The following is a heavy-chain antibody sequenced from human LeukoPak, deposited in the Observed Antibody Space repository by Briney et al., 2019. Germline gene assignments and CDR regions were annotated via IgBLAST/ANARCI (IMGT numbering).Heavy chain of an antibody. CDR3: ARDPRYCSSTSCYINYYMDV. D-gene: IGHD2-2*01. CDR1: GFTFSSYS. Sequence: PGGSLRLSCAASGFTFSSYSMNWVRQAPGKGLEWVSYISSSSSTIYYADSVKGRFTISRDNAKNSLYLQMNSLRAEDTAVYYCARDPRYCSSTSCYINYYMDVWGKGTTVTVSS. V-gene: IGHV3-48*01. CDR2: ISSSSSTI. J-gene: IGHJ6*03.